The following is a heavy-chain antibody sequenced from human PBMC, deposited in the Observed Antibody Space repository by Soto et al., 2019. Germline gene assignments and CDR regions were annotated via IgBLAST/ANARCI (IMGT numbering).Heavy chain of an antibody. CDR1: GFTFSSYG. Sequence: GESLKISCAASGFTFSSYGMHWVRQAPGKGLEWVAVISYDGSNKYYADSVKGRFTISRDNSKNTLYLQMNSLRAEDTAVYYCAKRYCSGGSCYEIDYWGQGTLVTVSS. D-gene: IGHD2-15*01. V-gene: IGHV3-30*18. J-gene: IGHJ4*02. CDR2: ISYDGSNK. CDR3: AKRYCSGGSCYEIDY.